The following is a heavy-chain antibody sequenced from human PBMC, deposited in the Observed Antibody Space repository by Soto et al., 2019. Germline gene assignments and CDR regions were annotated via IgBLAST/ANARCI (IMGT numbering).Heavy chain of an antibody. D-gene: IGHD6-6*01. Sequence: GGSLRLSCAASGLTLSNYWMHWVRQAPGKGLVWVSRINSDGSSTNYADSVKGRFTICRDSAKNTLYLHMNRLSAEYTAVYYCVRGGNIVARGLDYWGQGTLVTVSS. CDR2: INSDGSST. CDR3: VRGGNIVARGLDY. CDR1: GLTLSNYW. V-gene: IGHV3-74*01. J-gene: IGHJ4*02.